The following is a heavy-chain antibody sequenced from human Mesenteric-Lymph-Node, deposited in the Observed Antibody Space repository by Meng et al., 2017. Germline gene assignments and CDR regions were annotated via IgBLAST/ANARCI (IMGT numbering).Heavy chain of an antibody. CDR2: ISYDGSNK. Sequence: GGSLRLSCAVFGFIVSSDYMTWVRQAPGKGLEWVAVISYDGSNKYYADSVKGRFTISRDNSKNTLYLQMNSLRAEDTAVYYCARTGALDYWGQGTLVTVSS. J-gene: IGHJ4*02. D-gene: IGHD7-27*01. CDR3: ARTGALDY. V-gene: IGHV3-30*01. CDR1: GFIVSSDY.